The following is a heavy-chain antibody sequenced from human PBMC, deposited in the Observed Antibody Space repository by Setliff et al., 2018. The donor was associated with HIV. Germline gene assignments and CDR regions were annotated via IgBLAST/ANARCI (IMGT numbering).Heavy chain of an antibody. CDR1: GYTFTDYA. CDR2: INAGNGNT. V-gene: IGHV1-3*01. J-gene: IGHJ4*02. Sequence: WASVKVSCKASGYTFTDYAMHWVRQAPGQSLEWMGWINAGNGNTKYSQKFQGRVTITRDTSASTAYMELSSLRSEDTAVYYCARGSSGFRSGSYYNTFIDYWGQGTLVTVSS. CDR3: ARGSSGFRSGSYYNTFIDY. D-gene: IGHD3-10*01.